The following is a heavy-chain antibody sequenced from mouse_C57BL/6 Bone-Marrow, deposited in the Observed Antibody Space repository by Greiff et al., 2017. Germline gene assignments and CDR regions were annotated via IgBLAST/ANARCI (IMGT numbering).Heavy chain of an antibody. CDR2: INSDGGST. Sequence: EVKLMESGGGLVQPGESLKLSCESNEYEFPSHDMSWVRKTPEKRLELVAAINSDGGSTYYPDTMERRFIISRDNTKKTLYLQRSSLRSEDTALYYCARRGDYGEFAYWGQGTLVTVSA. J-gene: IGHJ3*01. CDR3: ARRGDYGEFAY. CDR1: EYEFPSHD. V-gene: IGHV5-2*01. D-gene: IGHD1-1*01.